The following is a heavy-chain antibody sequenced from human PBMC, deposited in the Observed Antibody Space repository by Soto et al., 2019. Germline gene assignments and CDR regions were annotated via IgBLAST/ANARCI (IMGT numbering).Heavy chain of an antibody. CDR2: INPSGGST. V-gene: IGHV1-46*03. CDR1: GYTFTSYY. D-gene: IGHD3-3*01. CDR3: AIVAGSGVVDY. Sequence: ASVKVSCKASGYTFTSYYMHWVRQAPGQGLEWMGIINPSGGSTSYAQKFQGRVTMTRDTSTSTVYMELSSLRSEDTAVYYCAIVAGSGVVDYWGQGTLVTVSS. J-gene: IGHJ4*02.